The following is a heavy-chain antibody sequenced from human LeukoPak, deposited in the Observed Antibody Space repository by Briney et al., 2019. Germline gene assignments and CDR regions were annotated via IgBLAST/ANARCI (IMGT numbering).Heavy chain of an antibody. D-gene: IGHD6-19*01. J-gene: IGHJ4*02. CDR2: VSGSGGST. CDR3: AKDITGHNRGWYDY. CDR1: GFTFSNHA. Sequence: GGSLRLSCAASGFTFSNHAMSWVRQAPGKGLECVSAVSGSGGSTYYADSVKGRFTISRDNSKNTLYLQMNSLRVEDTAVYYCAKDITGHNRGWYDYWGQGTLVTVSS. V-gene: IGHV3-23*01.